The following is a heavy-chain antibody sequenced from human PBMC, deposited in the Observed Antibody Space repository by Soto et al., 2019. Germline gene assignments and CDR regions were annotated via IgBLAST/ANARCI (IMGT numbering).Heavy chain of an antibody. D-gene: IGHD6-19*01. Sequence: QSQTLSLTCAISGDSVSSNSAAWNWIRQSPSRGLEWLGRTYYRSKWYNDYAVSVKSRITINPDTSKNQFSLQLNSVTPEDTAVYYCARGSVAAPPLSMDVWGQGTTVTVSS. CDR3: ARGSVAAPPLSMDV. CDR1: GDSVSSNSAA. J-gene: IGHJ6*02. CDR2: TYYRSKWYN. V-gene: IGHV6-1*01.